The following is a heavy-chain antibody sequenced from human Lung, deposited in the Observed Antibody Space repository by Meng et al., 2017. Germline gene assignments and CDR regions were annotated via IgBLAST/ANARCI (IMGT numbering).Heavy chain of an antibody. CDR2: ISGSGGST. Sequence: EVQLLESGGGLVQPWGSPRLSCVASGFTFSSYAMTWVRQAPGKGLEWVSSISGSGGSTYYADSVRGRFTISRDNSKNTVYLQMNSLRAEDTAIYYCVRRIEYSSSSGYWGQGTPVTVSS. CDR1: GFTFSSYA. J-gene: IGHJ4*02. V-gene: IGHV3-23*01. CDR3: VRRIEYSSSSGY. D-gene: IGHD6-6*01.